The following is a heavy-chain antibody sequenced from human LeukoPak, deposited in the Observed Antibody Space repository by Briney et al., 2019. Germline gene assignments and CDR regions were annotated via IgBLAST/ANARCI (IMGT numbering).Heavy chain of an antibody. D-gene: IGHD5-12*01. CDR2: ISISGDST. J-gene: IGHJ4*02. CDR3: ARDHRGYSGY. Sequence: GGSLRLSCAASGFTFSNYAMSWVRQAPGKGLEWVSGISISGDSTYYADSVRGRFTIFRDNSKNTLYLQMNSLRAEDTAVYYCARDHRGYSGYWGQGTLVTVSS. V-gene: IGHV3-23*01. CDR1: GFTFSNYA.